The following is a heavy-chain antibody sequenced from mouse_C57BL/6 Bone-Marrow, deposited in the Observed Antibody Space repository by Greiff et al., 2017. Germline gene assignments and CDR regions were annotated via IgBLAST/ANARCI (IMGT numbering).Heavy chain of an antibody. V-gene: IGHV5-15*01. Sequence: DVMLVESGGGLVQPGRSLKLSCAASGFTFSDYGMAWVRQAPRKGPEWVAFISNLAYSIYYADTVTGRFTLSRENAKNTLYLEMSSLRSEDTAMYYCARQGITTVVGNYFDYWGQGTTLTVSS. CDR3: ARQGITTVVGNYFDY. CDR2: ISNLAYSI. D-gene: IGHD1-1*01. CDR1: GFTFSDYG. J-gene: IGHJ2*01.